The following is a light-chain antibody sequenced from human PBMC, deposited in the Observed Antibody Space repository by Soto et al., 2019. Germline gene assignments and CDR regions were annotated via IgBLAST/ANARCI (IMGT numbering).Light chain of an antibody. CDR3: FSHRSGDSHV. V-gene: IGLV2-14*01. Sequence: VLTQPASVSGSPGQSITISCTGTSSDIGAYNYVSWYQQYPGKAPKLMIYGVTNRPSGVSNRFSGSKTGNTASLTISGLQAEDAADYYCFSHRSGDSHVFGTGTKVTVL. CDR1: SSDIGAYNY. CDR2: GVT. J-gene: IGLJ1*01.